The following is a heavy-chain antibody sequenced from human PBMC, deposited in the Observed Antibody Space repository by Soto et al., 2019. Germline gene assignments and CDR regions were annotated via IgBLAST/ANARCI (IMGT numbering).Heavy chain of an antibody. CDR3: TTKDY. J-gene: IGHJ4*02. V-gene: IGHV3-73*02. CDR1: GYSLSGSS. Sequence: EVQLVESGGGLVQPGGSLKLSCVAAGYSLSGSSIHWVRQASGKGLEWLGRIRAKANNCATSYAASVNGRFTIFRDDSKNTAYLQMNSLKIEDTAVYYCTTKDYWGRGSLVTVSS. CDR2: IRAKANNCAT.